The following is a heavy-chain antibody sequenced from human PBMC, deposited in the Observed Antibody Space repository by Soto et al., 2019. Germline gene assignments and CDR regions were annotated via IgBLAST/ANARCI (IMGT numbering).Heavy chain of an antibody. J-gene: IGHJ4*01. CDR3: ATLISTSGWSLDY. Sequence: QPGVSLRLSCAASACIFSNCSISWVRQAPVKGLEWVSGISICGANIYYADSLRGRFTISRDESKNTLYRQMNSRRAEDTAVSYCATLISTSGWSLDYWDQGCMVTVSS. CDR2: ISICGANI. D-gene: IGHD6-19*01. CDR1: ACIFSNCS. V-gene: IGHV3-23*01.